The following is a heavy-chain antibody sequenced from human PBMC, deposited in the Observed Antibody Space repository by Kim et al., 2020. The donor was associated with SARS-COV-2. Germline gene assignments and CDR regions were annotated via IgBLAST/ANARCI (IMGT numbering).Heavy chain of an antibody. V-gene: IGHV3-23*01. D-gene: IGHD3-3*02. CDR1: GFTFSSYG. J-gene: IGHJ5*02. Sequence: GGSLRLSCAASGFTFSSYGMYWVRQAPGKGLEWVGSISGISGKSYYADSVRGRFTISRDDSRNTLYLQMDGLSAEDTATYYCAMKLALSVPGGCDRWGQGVLVTVSS. CDR2: ISGISGKS. CDR3: AMKLALSVPGGCDR.